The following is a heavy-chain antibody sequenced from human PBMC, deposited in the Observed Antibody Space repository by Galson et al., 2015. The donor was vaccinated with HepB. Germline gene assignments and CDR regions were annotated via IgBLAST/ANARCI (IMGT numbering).Heavy chain of an antibody. CDR2: IDHSGTA. V-gene: IGHV4-34*01. J-gene: IGHJ4*02. CDR3: ARFHGISITGQFDY. CDR1: GGSFSGFY. D-gene: IGHD3-3*01. Sequence: TLSLTCAASGGSFSGFYWSWVRQTPKKGLEWIGEIDHSGTAHYSPSLRSRVTISIDTSKNQFSLSLISVTAADTAVYFCARFHGISITGQFDYWGQGILVTVSS.